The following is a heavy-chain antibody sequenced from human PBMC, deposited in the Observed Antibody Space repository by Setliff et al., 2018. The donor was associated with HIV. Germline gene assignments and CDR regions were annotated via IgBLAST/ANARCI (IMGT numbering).Heavy chain of an antibody. V-gene: IGHV4-39*07. CDR2: MYYSWST. Sequence: PSETLSLTCTLSGGSISTNSYYWGWIRQPPGKGLEWMASMYYSWSTYYNPSLKIRVTISVDTSRSQFSLNLSSVTAADTAVYLCAGEGVNFWTPPGWLDPWGQGTLVTVSS. J-gene: IGHJ5*02. D-gene: IGHD3-3*01. CDR3: AGEGVNFWTPPGWLDP. CDR1: GGSISTNSYY.